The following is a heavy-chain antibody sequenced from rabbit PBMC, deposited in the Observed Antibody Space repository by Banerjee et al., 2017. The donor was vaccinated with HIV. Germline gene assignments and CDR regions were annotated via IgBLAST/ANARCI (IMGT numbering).Heavy chain of an antibody. V-gene: IGHV1S45*01. J-gene: IGHJ3*01. D-gene: IGHD6-1*01. CDR3: ARYANDNGYGL. CDR1: GFSFSSSYY. Sequence: QEQLVESGGGLVQPEGSLTLTCTASGFSFSSSYYMCWVRQAPGKELEWIGCMNIGSGDTYYASWVISRFTISKTSSTTVTLQMTSLTAADTATYFCARYANDNGYGLWGQGTLVTVS. CDR2: MNIGSGDT.